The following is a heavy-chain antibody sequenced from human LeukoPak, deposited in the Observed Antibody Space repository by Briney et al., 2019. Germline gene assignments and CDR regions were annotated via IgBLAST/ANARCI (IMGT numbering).Heavy chain of an antibody. V-gene: IGHV4-4*02. CDR1: GGSISSSNW. Sequence: SETLSLTCAVSGGSISSSNWWSWVRQPPGKGLEWIGEIYHSGSTNYNPSLKSRVTISVDKSKNQFSLKLSSVTAADTAVYYCARDVAAAGTPFFDYWGQGTLVTVSS. CDR2: IYHSGST. J-gene: IGHJ4*02. D-gene: IGHD6-13*01. CDR3: ARDVAAAGTPFFDY.